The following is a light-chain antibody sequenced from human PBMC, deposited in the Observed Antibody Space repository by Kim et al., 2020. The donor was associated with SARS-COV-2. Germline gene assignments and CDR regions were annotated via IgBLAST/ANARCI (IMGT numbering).Light chain of an antibody. CDR3: ASWHDSLNGPV. CDR1: TSTVGNNP. V-gene: IGLV1-44*01. CDR2: GND. J-gene: IGLJ2*01. Sequence: GRRVTISCSGSTSTVGNNPVQWYQQLPGAAPKLLIYGNDQRPSGVPDRFSASKYGTSASLAIGGLQSEDEADYFCASWHDSLNGPVFGGGTQLTVL.